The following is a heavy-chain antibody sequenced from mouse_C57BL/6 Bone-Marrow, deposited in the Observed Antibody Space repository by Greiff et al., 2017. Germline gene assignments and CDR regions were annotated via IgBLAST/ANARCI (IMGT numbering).Heavy chain of an antibody. D-gene: IGHD1-1*02. J-gene: IGHJ3*01. CDR2: IDPSDSYT. Sequence: VQLQQPGAELVMPGASVKLSCKASGYTFTSYWMHWVKQRPGQGLEWIGEIDPSDSYTNYNQKFKGKATLTADKSSSTAYMELRSLTSEDSAVYFCARHYGAYWGQGTLVTVSA. CDR3: ARHYGAY. CDR1: GYTFTSYW. V-gene: IGHV1-69*01.